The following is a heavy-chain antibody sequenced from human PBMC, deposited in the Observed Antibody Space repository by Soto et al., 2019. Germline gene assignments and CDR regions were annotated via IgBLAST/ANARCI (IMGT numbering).Heavy chain of an antibody. D-gene: IGHD3-10*01. CDR2: INHSGST. CDR3: AREGLTMVRGVIITTYYYGMDV. CDR1: GGPFSGYY. Sequence: QVQLQQWGAGLLKPSETLSLTCAVYGGPFSGYYWSWIRQPPGKGLEWIGEINHSGSTNYNPSLKSRVTISVDTSKNQFSLKLSSVTAADTAVYYCAREGLTMVRGVIITTYYYGMDVWGQGTTVTVSS. J-gene: IGHJ6*02. V-gene: IGHV4-34*01.